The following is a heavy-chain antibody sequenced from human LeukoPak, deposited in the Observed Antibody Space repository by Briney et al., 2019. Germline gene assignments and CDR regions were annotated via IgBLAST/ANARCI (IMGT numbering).Heavy chain of an antibody. J-gene: IGHJ4*02. Sequence: ASVKVSCKASGYTFTSYDINWVRQATGQGLEWMGWMNPNSGNTGYAQKFQGRVTMTRNTSISTAYMELSSLRSEDTAVYCCARGEHFRYYDFWSGYYAGGYYFDYWGQGTLVTVSS. CDR1: GYTFTSYD. CDR3: ARGEHFRYYDFWSGYYAGGYYFDY. CDR2: MNPNSGNT. V-gene: IGHV1-8*01. D-gene: IGHD3-3*01.